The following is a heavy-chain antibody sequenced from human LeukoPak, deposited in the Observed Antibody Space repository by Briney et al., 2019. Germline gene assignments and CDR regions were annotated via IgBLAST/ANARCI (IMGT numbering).Heavy chain of an antibody. CDR3: ARENDYGNNWFDP. CDR2: INPSGDST. D-gene: IGHD4-17*01. V-gene: IGHV1-46*01. Sequence: HAASVKVSCKASGYSFSSYYMHWGRQAPGQGLEWMGIINPSGDSTTYAQKFQGRVTMTRDTSTRTVYMELSSLRSDDTAVYYCARENDYGNNWFDPWGQGTLVTVSS. J-gene: IGHJ5*02. CDR1: GYSFSSYY.